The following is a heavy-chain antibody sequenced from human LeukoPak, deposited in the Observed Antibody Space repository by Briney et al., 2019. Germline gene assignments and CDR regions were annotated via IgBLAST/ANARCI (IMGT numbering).Heavy chain of an antibody. CDR3: ARAYFGYYDFWSGYNYFDY. CDR1: GGTFSSYA. Sequence: SVKVSCKASGGTFSSYAISWVRQAPGQGLEWMGRIIPILGIANYAQKFQGRVTMTRDTSISTAYMELSRLRSDDTAVYYCARAYFGYYDFWSGYNYFDYWGQGTLVTVSS. D-gene: IGHD3-3*01. J-gene: IGHJ4*02. CDR2: IIPILGIA. V-gene: IGHV1-69*04.